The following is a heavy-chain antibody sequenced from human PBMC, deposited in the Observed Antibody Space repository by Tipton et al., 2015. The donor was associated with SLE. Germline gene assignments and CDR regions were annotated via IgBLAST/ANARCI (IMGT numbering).Heavy chain of an antibody. D-gene: IGHD1-26*01. J-gene: IGHJ6*03. CDR3: ARGWELPDNYYYYMDV. CDR2: IREDGSEK. V-gene: IGHV3-7*04. Sequence: SLRLSCIVSGFTFSNNWMAWVRQAPGKGLEWVAHIREDGSEKFHVDSVRGRFAISRDNAKNSLYLHMNSLRAEDTAVYYCARGWELPDNYYYYMDVWGKGTTVTVS. CDR1: GFTFSNNW.